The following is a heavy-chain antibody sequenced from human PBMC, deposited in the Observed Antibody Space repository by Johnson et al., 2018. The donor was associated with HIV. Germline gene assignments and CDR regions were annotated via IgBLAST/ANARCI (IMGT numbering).Heavy chain of an antibody. Sequence: VQLVESGGGLVQPGGSLRLSCAASGFIVSSNYMNWVRQAPGKGLEWVPVIYSGGSTYHADSVKGRFISSRDNSKSTLYLQMNSLRAEDTAVYYCARAYTYGAFDIWGQGTTVTISS. V-gene: IGHV3-66*01. CDR2: IYSGGST. CDR3: ARAYTYGAFDI. CDR1: GFIVSSNY. D-gene: IGHD5-18*01. J-gene: IGHJ3*02.